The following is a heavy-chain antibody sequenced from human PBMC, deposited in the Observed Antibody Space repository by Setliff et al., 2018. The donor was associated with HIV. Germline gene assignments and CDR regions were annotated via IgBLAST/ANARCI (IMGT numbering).Heavy chain of an antibody. D-gene: IGHD3-22*01. CDR2: ITSSSTYI. CDR1: GFNFSDYS. CDR3: ARGPYYYDSSGPFDY. Sequence: PGGSVRLSCAVSGFNFSDYSMNWVRQGPGKGLEWVSSITSSSTYIYYADSVKGRFTISRDNAKNSLYLQMNSLRAEDTAVYYCARGPYYYDSSGPFDYWGQGTLVTVSS. J-gene: IGHJ4*02. V-gene: IGHV3-21*01.